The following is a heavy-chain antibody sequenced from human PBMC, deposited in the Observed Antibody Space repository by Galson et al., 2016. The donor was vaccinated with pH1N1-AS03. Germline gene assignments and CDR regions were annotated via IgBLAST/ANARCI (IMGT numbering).Heavy chain of an antibody. V-gene: IGHV3-23*01. CDR2: VGGVDGSL. D-gene: IGHD3-3*01. CDR1: GFTFSYYG. CDR3: ARGSGSPHWFDP. Sequence: SLRLSCAASGFTFSYYGMHWVHQAPGKGLEWVSGVGGVDGSLWYAESVKGRFTVSRDNSKGTLDLQMNSLRADDTAVYYCARGSGSPHWFDPWGQGTLVTVSS. J-gene: IGHJ5*02.